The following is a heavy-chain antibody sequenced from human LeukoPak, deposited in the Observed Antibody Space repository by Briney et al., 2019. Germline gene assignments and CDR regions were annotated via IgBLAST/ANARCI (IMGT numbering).Heavy chain of an antibody. Sequence: SETLSLTCAVSRCSITRGYYWAWIRQPPGKGLEWIGSIYHSGNTYYNPSLKSRLTMSVDTSKNRFSLNLRSVTAADTAVYFCARAYSSTWYGGDTFDIWGQGTMVTVSS. CDR3: ARAYSSTWYGGDTFDI. CDR2: IYHSGNT. D-gene: IGHD6-13*01. V-gene: IGHV4-38-2*01. CDR1: RCSITRGYY. J-gene: IGHJ3*02.